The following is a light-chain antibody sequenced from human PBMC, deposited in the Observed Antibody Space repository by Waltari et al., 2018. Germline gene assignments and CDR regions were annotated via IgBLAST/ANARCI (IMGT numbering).Light chain of an antibody. CDR2: WAS. V-gene: IGKV4-1*01. CDR1: QSVVYSSNNKNY. J-gene: IGKJ4*01. CDR3: QQYYSTPLT. Sequence: DIVMTQSPDSLALSLGERATINCRSRQSVVYSSNNKNYLAWYQQKPGQPPKLLIYWASTRESGVPDRFSGSGSGTDFTLTISSLQAEDVAVYYCQQYYSTPLTFGGGTKVEI.